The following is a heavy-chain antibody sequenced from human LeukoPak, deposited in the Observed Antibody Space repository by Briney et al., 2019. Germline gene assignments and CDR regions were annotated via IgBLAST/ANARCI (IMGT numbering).Heavy chain of an antibody. Sequence: PGGSLRLSCAASGLTFSGYWMHWVRQAPGQGLVWISHINGDGSSTTYADSVKGRFTISRDNAKNTLYLQMNSLRAEDTAMYYCIRGGAYGSLDYWGQGTLVTVSS. V-gene: IGHV3-74*03. CDR1: GLTFSGYW. D-gene: IGHD3-10*01. J-gene: IGHJ4*02. CDR2: INGDGSST. CDR3: IRGGAYGSLDY.